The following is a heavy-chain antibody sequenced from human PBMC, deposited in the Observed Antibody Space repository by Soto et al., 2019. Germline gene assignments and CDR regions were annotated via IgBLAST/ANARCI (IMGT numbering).Heavy chain of an antibody. D-gene: IGHD3-16*02. Sequence: DVQLVESGGGLVQPGRSLRLSCAASGFTFDDYAMHWVRQAPGKGLEWVSGISWNSGSIGYADSVKGRFTISRDNAKNSLYLQMNSLRAEDTALYYCAKDMDDYIWGSYPQGHFDYWGQGTLVTVSS. CDR2: ISWNSGSI. J-gene: IGHJ4*02. CDR3: AKDMDDYIWGSYPQGHFDY. CDR1: GFTFDDYA. V-gene: IGHV3-9*01.